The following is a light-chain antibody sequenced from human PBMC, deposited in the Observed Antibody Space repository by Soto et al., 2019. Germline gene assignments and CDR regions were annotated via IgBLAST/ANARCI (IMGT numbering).Light chain of an antibody. Sequence: QSALTQPASVSGSPGQSITISCAGTSSDVGSYNYVSWYQQHPGKAPKLMIYEVSNRPSGVSSRFSGPKSGNTASLTISGLQAEDEADYYCSSYTSSSTLFGTGTKGTVL. CDR2: EVS. V-gene: IGLV2-14*01. J-gene: IGLJ1*01. CDR1: SSDVGSYNY. CDR3: SSYTSSSTL.